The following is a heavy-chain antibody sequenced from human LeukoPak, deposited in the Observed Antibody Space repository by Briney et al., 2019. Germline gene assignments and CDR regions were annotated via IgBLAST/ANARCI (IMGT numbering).Heavy chain of an antibody. Sequence: SGPTLVKPTQTLTLTCTFSGFSLSTSGVGVGWIRQPPGKALEWLALIYWNDEKRYSPSLKSRLTITKDTSKNQVVLTMTNMDPVDTATYYCAHSQVVAARNWFDPWGQGTLVTVSS. CDR1: GFSLSTSGVG. J-gene: IGHJ5*02. CDR2: IYWNDEK. D-gene: IGHD2-15*01. CDR3: AHSQVVAARNWFDP. V-gene: IGHV2-5*01.